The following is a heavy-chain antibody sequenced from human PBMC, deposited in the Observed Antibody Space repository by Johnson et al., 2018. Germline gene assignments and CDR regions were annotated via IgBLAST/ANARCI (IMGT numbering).Heavy chain of an antibody. CDR2: ISSSGSTI. Sequence: QVQLVQSGGGLVKPGGSLRLSCAASGFTFSDFYMSWIRQAPGKGLEWVSYISSSGSTIYYADSVKGRFTISRDNAENSLYLQMNSLRAEDTAVYYCARDLGCSAGSCYSGYFQHWGQGTLVTVSS. CDR1: GFTFSDFY. D-gene: IGHD2-15*01. CDR3: ARDLGCSAGSCYSGYFQH. V-gene: IGHV3-11*01. J-gene: IGHJ1*01.